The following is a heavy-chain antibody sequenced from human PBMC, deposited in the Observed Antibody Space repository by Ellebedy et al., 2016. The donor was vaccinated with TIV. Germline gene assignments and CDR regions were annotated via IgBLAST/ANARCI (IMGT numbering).Heavy chain of an antibody. J-gene: IGHJ5*02. V-gene: IGHV4-39*01. CDR3: ARVRYYGPGTVLFHWFDP. Sequence: MPGGSLRLSCTVSGGSITSTRYYRGWVRQPPGTSLEGIGNINDSGRTYYNPSLKSRVTISVDTSKNQFSLMLSSVTAADTSIDYCARVRYYGPGTVLFHWFDPWGQGTLVTVSS. CDR1: GGSITSTRYY. CDR2: INDSGRT. D-gene: IGHD3-10*01.